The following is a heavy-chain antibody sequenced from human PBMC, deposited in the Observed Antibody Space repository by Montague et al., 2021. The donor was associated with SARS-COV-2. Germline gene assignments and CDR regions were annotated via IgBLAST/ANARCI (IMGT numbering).Heavy chain of an antibody. CDR2: INSDGSST. V-gene: IGHV3-74*01. CDR3: ARDREPWLLQYYFDY. D-gene: IGHD6-19*01. J-gene: IGHJ4*02. Sequence: SLRLSCAASGFTFNTYYIHWVRQAPGKGLVWVSRINSDGSSTTYADSVKGQFTITRDNAKNTVYLQMNSLRAEDTAVYYCARDREPWLLQYYFDYWGQGTLVTVSS. CDR1: GFTFNTYY.